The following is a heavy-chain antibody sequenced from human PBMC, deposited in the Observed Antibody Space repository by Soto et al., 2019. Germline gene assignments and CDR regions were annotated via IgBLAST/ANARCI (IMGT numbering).Heavy chain of an antibody. CDR2: ISDDGTIT. Sequence: PGGSLRLSCAASGLTFSQYWMHWVRQAPGQGLVWVSRISDDGTITDYADSVKGRFTVSRDNARNTHSLQMNSLGSEDTAVYFCATAVDYDFWSGTTHYGMDVWGQGTTVTVSS. D-gene: IGHD3-3*01. CDR3: ATAVDYDFWSGTTHYGMDV. V-gene: IGHV3-74*01. J-gene: IGHJ6*02. CDR1: GLTFSQYW.